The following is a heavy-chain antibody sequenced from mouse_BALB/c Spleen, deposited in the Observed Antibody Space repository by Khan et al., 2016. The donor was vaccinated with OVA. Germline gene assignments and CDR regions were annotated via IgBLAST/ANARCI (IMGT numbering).Heavy chain of an antibody. CDR3: ASGCYWYFDV. V-gene: IGHV9-3-1*01. CDR1: GYTFTNYG. J-gene: IGHJ1*01. CDR2: INTYTGDP. Sequence: QIQLVQSGPELKKPGETVKISCKASGYTFTNYGMNWVKQAPGKGLKWMGWINTYTGDPTYADDFKGRFAFSLETSASTAYLQINNLKNEDTANCSCASGCYWYFDVWGAGTTVTVSS.